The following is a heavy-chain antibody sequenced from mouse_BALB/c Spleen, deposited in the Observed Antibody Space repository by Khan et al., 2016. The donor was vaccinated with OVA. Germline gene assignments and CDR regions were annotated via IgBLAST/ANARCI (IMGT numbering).Heavy chain of an antibody. J-gene: IGHJ3*01. CDR1: GYTFTSYT. CDR2: INPSNNYT. V-gene: IGHV1-4*01. Sequence: VQLQQSGAELARPGASVKMSCKTSGYTFTSYTMHWVRQRPGQGPEWIGHINPSNNYTNYNQNFKDKATLIVDKSSTTAYMALSSLTSEDSAVXDCVREGAYHRSDGWFAYWGQGTLVTVSA. D-gene: IGHD2-14*01. CDR3: VREGAYHRSDGWFAY.